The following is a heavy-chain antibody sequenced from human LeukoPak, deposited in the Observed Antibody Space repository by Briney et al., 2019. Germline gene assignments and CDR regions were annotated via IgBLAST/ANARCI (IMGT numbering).Heavy chain of an antibody. D-gene: IGHD6-19*01. CDR2: IYFSGST. Sequence: SETLSLTCTVSGGSISSTNYYWGRIRQPPGKGLEWIGSIYFSGSTYYNPSLKSRVTISVDTSKNQFSLKLSSVTAADTAVYYCASDSSGWFLGYWGQGTLVTVSS. CDR1: GGSISSTNYY. CDR3: ASDSSGWFLGY. V-gene: IGHV4-39*07. J-gene: IGHJ4*02.